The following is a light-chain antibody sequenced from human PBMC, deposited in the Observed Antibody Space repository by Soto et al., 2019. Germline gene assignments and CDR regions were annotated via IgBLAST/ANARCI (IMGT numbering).Light chain of an antibody. CDR3: SSYTTSSSVV. CDR1: SSDVGGYDY. Sequence: QSVLTQPASASGSPGQSITISCTGTSSDVGGYDYVSWYQHHPGKAPKLMIYDVSNRPSGVSNRFSGSKSANTASLTISGLQAADEADYYCSSYTTSSSVVFGGGTKVTVL. J-gene: IGLJ2*01. CDR2: DVS. V-gene: IGLV2-14*03.